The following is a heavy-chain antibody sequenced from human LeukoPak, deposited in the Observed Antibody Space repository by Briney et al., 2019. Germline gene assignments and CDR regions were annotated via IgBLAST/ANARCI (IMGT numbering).Heavy chain of an antibody. V-gene: IGHV3-21*01. Sequence: PGGSLRLSCAASGFTFSSYSMNWVRQAPGKGLEWVSSISSSSSYIYYADSVKGRFTISRDNAKNSLYLQMNSLRAEDTAVYYCARESGYSYAYLYYMDVWGKGTTVTISS. J-gene: IGHJ6*03. CDR2: ISSSSSYI. CDR1: GFTFSSYS. D-gene: IGHD5-18*01. CDR3: ARESGYSYAYLYYMDV.